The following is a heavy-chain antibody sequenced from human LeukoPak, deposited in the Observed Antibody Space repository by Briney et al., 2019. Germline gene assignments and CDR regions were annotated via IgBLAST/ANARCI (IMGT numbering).Heavy chain of an antibody. V-gene: IGHV4-34*01. Sequence: SETLSLTCAVYGGSFSGYYWSWIRQPPGKGLEWIGEINHSGSTNYNPSLKSRVTISVDTSKNQFSLKLSSVTAADTAVYYCARDWGNWNDVAYYWGQGTLVTVSS. J-gene: IGHJ4*02. CDR3: ARDWGNWNDVAYY. CDR2: INHSGST. CDR1: GGSFSGYY. D-gene: IGHD1-20*01.